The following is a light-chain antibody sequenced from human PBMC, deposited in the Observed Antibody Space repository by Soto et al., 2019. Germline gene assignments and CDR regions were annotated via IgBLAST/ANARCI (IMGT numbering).Light chain of an antibody. CDR2: DVS. Sequence: QSALTQPASVSGSPGQSITISCTGTSSDVGAYKYVSWYQHYPGKAPKLMIYDVSNRPSGVSNRFSGSKSGNTASLSISGLQAEDEADYYCTSYTGRSIRPYVFGTGTKLTVL. J-gene: IGLJ1*01. CDR1: SSDVGAYKY. CDR3: TSYTGRSIRPYV. V-gene: IGLV2-14*01.